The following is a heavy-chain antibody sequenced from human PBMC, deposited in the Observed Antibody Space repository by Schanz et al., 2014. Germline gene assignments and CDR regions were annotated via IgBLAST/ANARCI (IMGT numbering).Heavy chain of an antibody. Sequence: VQLLESGGGLVQPGGSLRLSCAASGFTFSIYGMSWVRQAPGKGLDWVAVILYDGSNKYYADSVKGRFTISRDNSNNTLYLQMKSLRAEDTAVYYCAKYGGGYSYGFVEYWGQGTLVTVSS. CDR2: ILYDGSNK. CDR1: GFTFSIYG. D-gene: IGHD5-18*01. V-gene: IGHV3-30*18. CDR3: AKYGGGYSYGFVEY. J-gene: IGHJ4*02.